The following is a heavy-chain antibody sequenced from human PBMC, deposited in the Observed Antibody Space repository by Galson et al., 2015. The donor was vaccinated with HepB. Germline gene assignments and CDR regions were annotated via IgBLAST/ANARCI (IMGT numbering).Heavy chain of an antibody. CDR2: ISGYNGNT. D-gene: IGHD5-24*01. CDR1: GYTFTSYG. V-gene: IGHV1-18*04. CDR3: ARGGRDAYNYVSGY. J-gene: IGHJ4*02. Sequence: SVKVSCKASGYTFTSYGITWVRQAPGQGLEWMGWISGYNGNTNYAQKVQGRVTMTTDTSTSTAYMELRSLRSDDTAVYYCARGGRDAYNYVSGYWGQGTLVTVSS.